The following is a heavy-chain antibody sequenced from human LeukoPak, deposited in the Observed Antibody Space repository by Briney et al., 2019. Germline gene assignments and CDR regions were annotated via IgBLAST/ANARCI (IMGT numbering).Heavy chain of an antibody. CDR2: ISSSSSYM. CDR3: ARDQTKWEPLRRRDYYYMDV. D-gene: IGHD1-26*01. V-gene: IGHV3-21*01. CDR1: GFTFSSYS. J-gene: IGHJ6*03. Sequence: PGGSLRLSCAASGFTFSSYSMNWVRQAPGKGLEWVSSISSSSSYMYYADSVKGRFTISRDNAKNSLYMQMKSLRVEDTAVYYCARDQTKWEPLRRRDYYYMDVWGKGTTVTVSS.